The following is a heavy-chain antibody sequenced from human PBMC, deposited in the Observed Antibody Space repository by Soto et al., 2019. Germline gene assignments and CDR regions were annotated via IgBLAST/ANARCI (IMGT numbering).Heavy chain of an antibody. CDR1: ADY. CDR3: ARTGLYTFDF. CDR2: IYHDGTT. V-gene: IGHV4-31*02. J-gene: IGHJ4*02. D-gene: IGHD2-2*02. Sequence: ADYWSGIRQRPGKGLEWIAYIYHDGTTYFNPSLQSRVTISIDTSENQFSLKLSSVTAEDTAVYFCARTGLYTFDFSGQGTLVTVSS.